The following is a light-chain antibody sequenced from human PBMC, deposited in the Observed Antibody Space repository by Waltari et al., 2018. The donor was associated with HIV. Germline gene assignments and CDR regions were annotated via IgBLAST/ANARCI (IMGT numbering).Light chain of an antibody. CDR2: DTS. J-gene: IGKJ4*01. CDR3: QQRFNWVT. Sequence: EIVFPPSPFTLSFSPFTLATLSCRSSQSVGTYSAWYQQKSGQAPSLLIYDTSNRATGIPARFSGSGSGTDFTLTISSLEPEDFAVYYCQQRFNWVTFGGGTKVELK. V-gene: IGKV3-11*01. CDR1: QSVGTY.